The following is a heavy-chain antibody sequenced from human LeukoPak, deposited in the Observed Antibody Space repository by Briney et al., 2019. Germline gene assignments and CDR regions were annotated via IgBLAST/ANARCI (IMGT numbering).Heavy chain of an antibody. Sequence: GGSLRLSCAASGFTFTNAWMSWVRQAPGKGLEWVGRIRSKANSYATAYAASVKGRFTISRDDSKNTAYLQMNSLKTEDTAVYYCTSWVAASGTDYWGQGTLVTVSS. V-gene: IGHV3-73*01. CDR3: TSWVAASGTDY. J-gene: IGHJ4*02. CDR1: GFTFTNAW. D-gene: IGHD2-15*01. CDR2: IRSKANSYAT.